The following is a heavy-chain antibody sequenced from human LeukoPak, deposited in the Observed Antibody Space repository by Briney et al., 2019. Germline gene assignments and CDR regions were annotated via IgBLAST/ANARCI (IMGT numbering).Heavy chain of an antibody. V-gene: IGHV3-15*01. J-gene: IGHJ5*02. D-gene: IGHD2-2*01. CDR2: IKSKTDGGTT. CDR3: TTDRPVPPFDP. Sequence: PGGSLRLSCAASGFTFSSYEMNWVRQAPGKGLEWVGRIKSKTDGGTTDYAAPVKGRFTISRDDSKNTLYLQMNSLKTEDTAVYYCTTDRPVPPFDPWGQGTLVTVSS. CDR1: GFTFSSYE.